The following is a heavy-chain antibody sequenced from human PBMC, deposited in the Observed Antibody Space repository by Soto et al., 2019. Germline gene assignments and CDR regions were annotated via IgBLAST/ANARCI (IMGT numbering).Heavy chain of an antibody. CDR1: GFTFDDYA. CDR3: AKTLGYCSSTSCSAAFDI. CDR2: ISWNSGSI. V-gene: IGHV3-9*01. J-gene: IGHJ3*02. Sequence: GGSLRLSCAASGFTFDDYAMHWVRQAPGKGLEWVSGISWNSGSIGYADSVKGRFTISRDNAKNSLYLQMNSLRAEDTALYYCAKTLGYCSSTSCSAAFDIWGQGTMVTVSS. D-gene: IGHD2-2*01.